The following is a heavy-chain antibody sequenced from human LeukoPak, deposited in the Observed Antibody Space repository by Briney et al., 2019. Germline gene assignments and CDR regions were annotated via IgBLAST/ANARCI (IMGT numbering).Heavy chain of an antibody. CDR1: GFTFSSYA. D-gene: IGHD1-14*01. CDR3: VKGDRIGGRTYYYGMDV. V-gene: IGHV3-64D*06. Sequence: PGGSLRLSCSVSGFTFSSYAMHWLRQGPGKGLEYVSSISNNGGSTYYADSVKGRFTISRDNSKNTLYLQMSSLRGEDTAVYYCVKGDRIGGRTYYYGMDVWGQGTTVTVSS. J-gene: IGHJ6*02. CDR2: ISNNGGST.